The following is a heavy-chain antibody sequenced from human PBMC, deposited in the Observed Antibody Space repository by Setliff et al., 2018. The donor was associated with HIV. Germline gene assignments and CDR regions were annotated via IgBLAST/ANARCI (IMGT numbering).Heavy chain of an antibody. D-gene: IGHD4-17*01. CDR2: IYYIGIT. J-gene: IGHJ6*03. CDR3: AREGYGDKRERYFYYMDV. CDR1: GDSVSSNSYF. Sequence: SETLSLTCTVSGDSVSSNSYFWGWIRQPPGKGLEWIGNIYYIGITNYYPSLESRVTIYVDTSKNQFSLKVHSVTAADTAVYYCAREGYGDKRERYFYYMDVWGKGTTVTVSS. V-gene: IGHV4-39*07.